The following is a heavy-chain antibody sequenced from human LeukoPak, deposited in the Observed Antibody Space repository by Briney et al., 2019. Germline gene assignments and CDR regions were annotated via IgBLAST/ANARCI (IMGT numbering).Heavy chain of an antibody. CDR3: AKDGSGTYGGYMDV. V-gene: IGHV3-9*01. CDR2: LSWKSHVE. J-gene: IGHJ6*03. CDR1: GFKFENYA. Sequence: PGRSLRLSCVASGFKFENYAMHWVRQAPGKGLEWVAGLSWKSHVEGYVDSVKGRFTISSDNAKNSVYLQMNSLRGDDTAVYFCAKDGSGTYGGYMDVWGKGTTVVVS. D-gene: IGHD1-26*01.